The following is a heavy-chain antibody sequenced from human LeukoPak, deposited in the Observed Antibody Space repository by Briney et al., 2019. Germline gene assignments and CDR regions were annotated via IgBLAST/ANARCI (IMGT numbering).Heavy chain of an antibody. Sequence: PGGSLRLSCAASGFTFSNNWMHWVRQAPGKGLAWVSVIRSDGSITTYADSVKGRFTISRDTAKNTLYLQMNSLRAEDTAVYYCARDGRSGNFDKWGQGTLVSVSS. CDR3: ARDGRSGNFDK. J-gene: IGHJ4*02. D-gene: IGHD1-26*01. CDR1: GFTFSNNW. CDR2: IRSDGSIT. V-gene: IGHV3-74*01.